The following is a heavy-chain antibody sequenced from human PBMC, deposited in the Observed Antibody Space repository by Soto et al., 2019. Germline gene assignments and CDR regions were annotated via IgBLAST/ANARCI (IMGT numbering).Heavy chain of an antibody. J-gene: IGHJ5*02. CDR1: GGSISSYY. CDR2: IYYSGST. V-gene: IGHV4-59*08. D-gene: IGHD3-16*02. CDR3: ARQSIDRLSEQDYNWFDP. Sequence: SETLSLTCTVSGGSISSYYWSWIRQPPGKGLEWIGYIYYSGSTNYNPSLKSRVTISVDTSKNQFSLKLSSVTAADTAVYYCARQSIDRLSEQDYNWFDPWGQGTLVTVSS.